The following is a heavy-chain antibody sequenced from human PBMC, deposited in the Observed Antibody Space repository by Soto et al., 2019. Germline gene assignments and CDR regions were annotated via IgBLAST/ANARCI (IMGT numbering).Heavy chain of an antibody. V-gene: IGHV3-23*01. J-gene: IGHJ3*01. CDR1: GFTFSTYA. CDR2: ITGSGVGT. D-gene: IGHD4-17*01. Sequence: EVQLLESGEPGGSLRLSCVASGFTFSTYAMTWVRQAPGRGLEWVSSITGSGVGTSYADSVRGRFTISRDNSKNTLYLHMNSLRAEDTAVYYCSRDPNGDYIGAFDFWGQGTMVTVSS. CDR3: SRDPNGDYIGAFDF.